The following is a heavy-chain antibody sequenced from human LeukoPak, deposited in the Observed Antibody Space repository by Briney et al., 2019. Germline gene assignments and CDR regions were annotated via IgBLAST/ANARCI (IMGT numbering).Heavy chain of an antibody. V-gene: IGHV3-23*01. D-gene: IGHD3-10*01. Sequence: PGGSLRLSCAASGFTFFSYAMSWVRQVPGEGLGWVSAISGSGSDTYYADSVKGRFTISRDNSKSTLYLQMNSLRAEDTAIYYCAKDLGGEGGSGFPGYWGRGTLVTVSS. CDR3: AKDLGGEGGSGFPGY. CDR1: GFTFFSYA. J-gene: IGHJ4*02. CDR2: ISGSGSDT.